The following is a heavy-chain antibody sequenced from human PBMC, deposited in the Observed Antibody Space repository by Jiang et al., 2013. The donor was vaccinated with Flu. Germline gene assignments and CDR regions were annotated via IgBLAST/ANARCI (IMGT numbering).Heavy chain of an antibody. CDR3: ARDSSTFRNHYYGMDV. J-gene: IGHJ6*02. V-gene: IGHV4-31*03. Sequence: EYGSGLVKPSQTLSLTCTVSGGSISSGGYYWSWIRQHPGKGLEWIGYIYYSGSTYYNPSLKSRVTISVDTSKNQFSLRLSSVTAADTAVYYCARDSSTFRNHYYGMDVWGQGTTVTVSS. CDR2: IYYSGST. D-gene: IGHD1-14*01. CDR1: GGSISSGGYY.